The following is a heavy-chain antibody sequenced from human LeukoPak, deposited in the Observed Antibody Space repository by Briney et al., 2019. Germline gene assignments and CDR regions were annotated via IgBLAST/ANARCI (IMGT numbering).Heavy chain of an antibody. CDR3: ARDWFHAIDY. V-gene: IGHV3-48*03. Sequence: PEGSLRLSCAASGFTFSSYEMNWARQAPGKGLEWVSYISSSGSTIYYADSVKGRFTTSRDNAKNSLYLQMNSLRAEDTAVYYCARDWFHAIDYWGQGTLVTVSS. CDR1: GFTFSSYE. D-gene: IGHD2/OR15-2a*01. J-gene: IGHJ4*02. CDR2: ISSSGSTI.